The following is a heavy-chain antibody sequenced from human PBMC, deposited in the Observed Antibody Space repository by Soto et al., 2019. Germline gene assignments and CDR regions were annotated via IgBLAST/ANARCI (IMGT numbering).Heavy chain of an antibody. J-gene: IGHJ5*02. D-gene: IGHD6-19*01. V-gene: IGHV1-69*13. CDR3: ARGSSGLTNWFDP. CDR1: GGTFSRYA. Sequence: SVKVSCKASGGTFSRYAISCVRQAPGQGLEWMGGIIPIFGTANYAQKFQGRVTITADESTSTAYMELSSLRSEDTAVYYCARGSSGLTNWFDPWGQGTLVTVSS. CDR2: IIPIFGTA.